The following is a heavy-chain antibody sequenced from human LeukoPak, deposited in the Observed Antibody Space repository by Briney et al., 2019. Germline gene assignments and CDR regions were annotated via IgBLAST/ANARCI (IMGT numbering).Heavy chain of an antibody. V-gene: IGHV4-38-2*02. CDR2: MSHSGST. CDR3: ARAGHYDFWSGSFANPPDY. J-gene: IGHJ4*02. CDR1: GYSISSGYY. D-gene: IGHD3-3*01. Sequence: SETPSLTCTVSGYSISSGYYWGWIRQPPGKGLDWVGSMSHSGSTHYNPSLKSRVTVSLDTSKNQFSLKLSSVTAADTAVYYCARAGHYDFWSGSFANPPDYWGRGTLVTVSS.